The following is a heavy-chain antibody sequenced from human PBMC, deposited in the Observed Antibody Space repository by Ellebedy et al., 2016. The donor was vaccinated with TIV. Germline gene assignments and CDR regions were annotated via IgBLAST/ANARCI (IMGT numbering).Heavy chain of an antibody. CDR2: ISYDGSDK. V-gene: IGHV3-30*03. J-gene: IGHJ4*02. Sequence: PGGSLRLSCAASGFTFSTYGMHWVRQAPGKGLEWVAVISYDGSDKYYADSVRGRFTISRDNSKNTLFLQMNSLRAEDTAVYYCARGVQYSNWDLDYWGQGTLVTVSS. CDR1: GFTFSTYG. D-gene: IGHD4-11*01. CDR3: ARGVQYSNWDLDY.